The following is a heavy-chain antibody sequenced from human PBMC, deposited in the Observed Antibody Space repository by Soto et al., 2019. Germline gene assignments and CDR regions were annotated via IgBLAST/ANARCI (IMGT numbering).Heavy chain of an antibody. Sequence: GGSLRLSCAASGFTFSSYGMHWVRQAPGKGLEWVAVISYDGSNKYYADSVKGRFTISRDNSKNTLYLQMNSLRAEDTAVYYCANGMYSSGWPFDYWGQGTLVTVSS. CDR2: ISYDGSNK. D-gene: IGHD6-19*01. CDR3: ANGMYSSGWPFDY. V-gene: IGHV3-30*18. J-gene: IGHJ4*02. CDR1: GFTFSSYG.